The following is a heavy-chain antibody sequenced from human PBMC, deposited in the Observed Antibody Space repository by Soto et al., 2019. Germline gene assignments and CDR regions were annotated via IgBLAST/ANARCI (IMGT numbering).Heavy chain of an antibody. D-gene: IGHD2-15*01. J-gene: IGHJ6*02. CDR1: GFTFSNYW. Sequence: VGSLRLSCAASGFTFSNYWMTWVRQAPGKGLEWVANIRQDGSEGSYVDSVKGRFTISRDNAKVSLFLQMNSLRAEDTAVYYCARERGSKSMDVWGQGTTVTVSS. V-gene: IGHV3-7*03. CDR2: IRQDGSEG. CDR3: ARERGSKSMDV.